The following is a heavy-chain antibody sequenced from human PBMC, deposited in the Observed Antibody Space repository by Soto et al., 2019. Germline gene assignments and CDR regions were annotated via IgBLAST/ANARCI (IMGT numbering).Heavy chain of an antibody. CDR3: ARDSRGYRQPINWFDP. CDR1: GGSISSGGYS. Sequence: SETLSLTCAVSGGSISSGGYSWSWIRQPPGKGLEWIGYIYHSGSTYYNPSLKSRVTISVDRSKNQFSLKVSSVTAADTAVYYCARDSRGYRQPINWFDPWGQGTLVTVSS. J-gene: IGHJ5*02. D-gene: IGHD5-18*01. V-gene: IGHV4-30-2*01. CDR2: IYHSGST.